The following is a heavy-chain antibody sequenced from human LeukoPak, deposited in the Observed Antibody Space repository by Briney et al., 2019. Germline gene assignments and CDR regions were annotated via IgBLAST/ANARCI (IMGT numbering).Heavy chain of an antibody. Sequence: ASVKVSCKVSGYTLTELSMHWVRQAPGKGLEWMGGFDPEDGETIYAQKFQGRVTMTTDTSTSTAYMELRSLRSDDTAVYYCAREGGSYFLYYYYYYMDVWGKGTTVTISS. CDR1: GYTLTELS. D-gene: IGHD3-10*01. J-gene: IGHJ6*03. CDR2: FDPEDGET. V-gene: IGHV1-24*01. CDR3: AREGGSYFLYYYYYYMDV.